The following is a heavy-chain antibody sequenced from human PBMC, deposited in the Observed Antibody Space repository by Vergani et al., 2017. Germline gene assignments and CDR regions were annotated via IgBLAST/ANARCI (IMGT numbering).Heavy chain of an antibody. CDR1: GGSFSGYY. Sequence: QVQLQQWGAGLLKPSETLSLTCAVSGGSFSGYYWSWIRQTPGKGVEWIGEINHSGSTNYNPSLKSRVTISVATSKYQFSLKLSSVTDAYTAVYYCARGAAPPSGSYGGYYFDYWGQGTLVTVSS. V-gene: IGHV4-34*01. CDR2: INHSGST. D-gene: IGHD1-26*01. CDR3: ARGAAPPSGSYGGYYFDY. J-gene: IGHJ4*02.